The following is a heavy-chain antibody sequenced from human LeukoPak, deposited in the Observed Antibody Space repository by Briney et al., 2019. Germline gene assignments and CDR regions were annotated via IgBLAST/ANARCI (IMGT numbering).Heavy chain of an antibody. CDR1: GYTFTGYY. Sequence: GASVKVSCKASGYTFTGYYMHWVRQAPGQGLEWMGWINPNSGGTNYAQKLQGRVTMTTDTSTSTAYMELRSLRSDDTAVYYCARDGGLYKYSHHALDYWGQGTLVTVSS. D-gene: IGHD3-10*01. CDR2: INPNSGGT. V-gene: IGHV1-2*02. J-gene: IGHJ4*02. CDR3: ARDGGLYKYSHHALDY.